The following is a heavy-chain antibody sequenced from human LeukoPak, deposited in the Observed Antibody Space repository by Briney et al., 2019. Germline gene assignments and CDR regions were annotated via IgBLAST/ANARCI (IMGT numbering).Heavy chain of an antibody. Sequence: SETLSLTCTVSGGSISGYYWSWIRQPPGKGLEWIGNIYYSGSTNYNPSLRSRVTISVDTSKNQFSLELNSVTAADTAVYYCARHGVAGLMGSAFDIWGQGTMLTVSS. D-gene: IGHD6-19*01. CDR1: GGSISGYY. J-gene: IGHJ3*02. CDR3: ARHGVAGLMGSAFDI. V-gene: IGHV4-59*08. CDR2: IYYSGST.